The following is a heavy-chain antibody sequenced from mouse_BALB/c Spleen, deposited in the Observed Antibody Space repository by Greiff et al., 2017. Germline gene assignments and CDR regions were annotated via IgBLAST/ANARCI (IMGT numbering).Heavy chain of an antibody. Sequence: EVKLMESGPGLVKPSQSLSLTCSVTGYSITSGYYWNWIRQFPGNKLEWMGYISYDGSNNYNPSLKNRISITRDTSKNQFFLKLNSVTTEDTATYYCARGGYYRYDGVDYWGQGTTLTVSS. V-gene: IGHV3-6*02. CDR3: ARGGYYRYDGVDY. CDR1: GYSITSGYY. D-gene: IGHD2-14*01. J-gene: IGHJ2*01. CDR2: ISYDGSN.